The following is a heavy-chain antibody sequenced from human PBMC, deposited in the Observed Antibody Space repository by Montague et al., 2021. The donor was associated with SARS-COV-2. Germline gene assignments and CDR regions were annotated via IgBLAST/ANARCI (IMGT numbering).Heavy chain of an antibody. V-gene: IGHV4-39*01. Sequence: SETLSLTCSVSGNSLSNSRYFWGWLRQPPRKGWEWIVSVYFGGKSLYTSSLERRVTISVDTSKNQLSLQLGSVTASDTAVYYGARHSGGSEVAGLDYWGQGILVTVSS. D-gene: IGHD6-19*01. CDR1: GNSLSNSRYF. CDR2: VYFGGKS. J-gene: IGHJ4*02. CDR3: ARHSGGSEVAGLDY.